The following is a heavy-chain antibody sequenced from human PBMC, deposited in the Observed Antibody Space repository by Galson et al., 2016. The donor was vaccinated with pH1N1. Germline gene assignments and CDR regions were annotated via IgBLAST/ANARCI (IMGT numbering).Heavy chain of an antibody. J-gene: IGHJ5*02. CDR3: AKASQYCRGGSCYSNWLDP. D-gene: IGHD2-15*01. V-gene: IGHV3-30*18. Sequence: SLRLSCAASGFTFSSFGIHWVRQAPGKGLEWVAVISYDGSDQYYADSVKGRVTISRDNSENTVYLLLNSVTTEDTAVYFCAKASQYCRGGSCYSNWLDPWGQGTLVTVSS. CDR2: ISYDGSDQ. CDR1: GFTFSSFG.